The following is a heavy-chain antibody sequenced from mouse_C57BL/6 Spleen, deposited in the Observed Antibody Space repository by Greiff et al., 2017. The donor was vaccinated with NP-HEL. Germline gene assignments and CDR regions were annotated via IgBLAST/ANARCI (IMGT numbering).Heavy chain of an antibody. CDR3: ARWDSKLAWFAY. J-gene: IGHJ3*01. D-gene: IGHD2-5*01. CDR2: INPNNGGT. Sequence: EVQLQQSGPELVKPGASVKISCKASGYTFTDYYMNWVKQSHGKSLEWIGDINPNNGGTSYNQKFKGKATLTVDKSSSTAYMELRSLTSEDSAVYYCARWDSKLAWFAYWGQGTLVTVSA. V-gene: IGHV1-26*01. CDR1: GYTFTDYY.